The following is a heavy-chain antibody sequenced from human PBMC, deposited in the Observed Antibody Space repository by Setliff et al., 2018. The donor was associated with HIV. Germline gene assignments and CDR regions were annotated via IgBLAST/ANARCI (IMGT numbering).Heavy chain of an antibody. CDR1: GVSISNSNW. Sequence: SETLSLTCAVSGVSISNSNWWSWVRQPPGKGLEWIGEVSHSGSTNYNPSLKSRVTISVDTSKNQFSLKLSSVTAADTAVYYCARRSGWSLDYWGQGTLVTVSS. D-gene: IGHD6-19*01. V-gene: IGHV4-4*02. CDR2: VSHSGST. J-gene: IGHJ4*02. CDR3: ARRSGWSLDY.